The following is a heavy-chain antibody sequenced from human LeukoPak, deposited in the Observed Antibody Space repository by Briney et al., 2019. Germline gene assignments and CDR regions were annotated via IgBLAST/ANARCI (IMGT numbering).Heavy chain of an antibody. J-gene: IGHJ4*02. Sequence: SETLSLTCTVSGGSISSSSYYWGWIRQPPGKGLEWIGSIYYRGSTYYNPSLKSRVTISVDTSKNQFSLKLSSVTAADTAVYYCARHVAEYSSSWYLDYWGQGTLVTVSS. CDR2: IYYRGST. CDR3: ARHVAEYSSSWYLDY. D-gene: IGHD6-13*01. CDR1: GGSISSSSYY. V-gene: IGHV4-39*01.